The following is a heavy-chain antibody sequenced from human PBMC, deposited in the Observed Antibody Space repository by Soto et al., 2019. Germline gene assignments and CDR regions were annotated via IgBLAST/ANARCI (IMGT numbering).Heavy chain of an antibody. CDR2: IYWDDDK. CDR3: VHSRGKATTRPKGLGRTYDSISKKPQFDY. V-gene: IGHV2-5*02. J-gene: IGHJ4*02. Sequence: QITLKESGPTLVQPTQTLTLTCTFSGFSLTTSGVGVGWIRQPPGKALEWLALIYWDDDKRYSPSLRSRLTITKDTSKNQVVLTMTNMDPVDTATYYCVHSRGKATTRPKGLGRTYDSISKKPQFDYWGQGTLVTVSS. D-gene: IGHD3-16*01. CDR1: GFSLTTSGVG.